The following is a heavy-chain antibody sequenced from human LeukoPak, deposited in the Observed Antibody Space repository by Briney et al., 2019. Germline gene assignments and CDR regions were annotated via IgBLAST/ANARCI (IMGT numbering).Heavy chain of an antibody. CDR2: IYSGGTT. D-gene: IGHD7-27*01. CDR1: GFTVSSNY. Sequence: GGSLRLSCAASGFTVSSNYMSWVRQAPGKGLEWVSVIYSGGTTYYADSVKGRFTISRDNSKNTLYVQMNSLRAEDTAVYYRARGGLGRAFDIWGQGTMVTVSS. J-gene: IGHJ3*02. V-gene: IGHV3-53*01. CDR3: ARGGLGRAFDI.